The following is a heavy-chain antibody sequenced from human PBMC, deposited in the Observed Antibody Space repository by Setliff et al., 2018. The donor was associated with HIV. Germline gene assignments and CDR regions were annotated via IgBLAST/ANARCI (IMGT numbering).Heavy chain of an antibody. J-gene: IGHJ6*03. D-gene: IGHD2-15*01. CDR1: GGSISSSSYY. V-gene: IGHV4-39*02. CDR3: AREYYRSGGYYSGWKYYYRDV. CDR2: FSYGGST. Sequence: LSLTCTVSGGSISSSSYYWGWIRQPPGKGLEWIGSFSYGGSTYYHPSLRSRVTMSVDTSKNQFSLKLRSVTAADTAVYYCAREYYRSGGYYSGWKYYYRDVWGKGTTVTAP.